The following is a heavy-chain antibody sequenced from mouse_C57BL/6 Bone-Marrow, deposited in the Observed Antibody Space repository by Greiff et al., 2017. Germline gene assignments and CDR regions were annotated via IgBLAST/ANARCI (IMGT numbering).Heavy chain of an antibody. D-gene: IGHD1-1*01. J-gene: IGHJ2*01. CDR1: GYTFTSYW. CDR3: AREGVYYGSSYVFDY. CDR2: IDPSDSYT. V-gene: IGHV1-69*01. Sequence: QVQLQQPGAELVMPGASVKLSCKASGYTFTSYWMHWVKQRPGQGLEWIGEIDPSDSYTNYNQKFKGKSTLTVDKSSSTAYMQLSSLTSEDSAVYYCAREGVYYGSSYVFDYWGQGTTLTVSS.